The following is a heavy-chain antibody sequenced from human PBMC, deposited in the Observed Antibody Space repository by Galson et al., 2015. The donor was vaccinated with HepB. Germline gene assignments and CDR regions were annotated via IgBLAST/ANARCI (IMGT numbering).Heavy chain of an antibody. CDR2: ISSSSSYI. CDR3: ARSVSWFGELLLGYYDY. Sequence: SLRLSCAASGFTFSSYSMNWVRQAPGKGLEWVSSISSSSSYIYYADSVKGRFTISRDNAKNSLYLQMNSLRAEDTAVYYCARSVSWFGELLLGYYDYWGQGTLVTVSS. J-gene: IGHJ4*02. CDR1: GFTFSSYS. D-gene: IGHD3-10*01. V-gene: IGHV3-21*01.